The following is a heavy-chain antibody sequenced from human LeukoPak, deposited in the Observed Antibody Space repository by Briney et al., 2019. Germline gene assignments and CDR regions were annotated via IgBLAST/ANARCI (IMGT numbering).Heavy chain of an antibody. CDR1: GGTFISYA. CDR3: ARDRSSRWEYYYYGMDV. V-gene: IGHV1-69*13. J-gene: IGHJ6*02. D-gene: IGHD1-26*01. CDR2: IIPIFGTA. Sequence: SVTVSCKASGGTFISYAISWVRQAPGQGLEWMGGIIPIFGTANYAQKFQGRVTITADESTSTAYMELSSLRSEDTAVYYCARDRSSRWEYYYYGMDVWGQGTTVTVSS.